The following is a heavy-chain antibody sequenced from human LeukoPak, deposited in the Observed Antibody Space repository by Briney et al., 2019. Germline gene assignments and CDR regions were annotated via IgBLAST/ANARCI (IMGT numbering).Heavy chain of an antibody. D-gene: IGHD3-10*01. CDR1: GYTFTGYY. CDR3: ARDDYYGSGISPSLVRLDY. Sequence: ASVKVSCKASGYTFTGYYMHWVRQAPGQGLEWMGWINPNSGGTNYAQKLQGRVTMTTDTSTSTAYMELRSLRSDDTAVYYCARDDYYGSGISPSLVRLDYWGQGTLVTVSS. J-gene: IGHJ4*02. CDR2: INPNSGGT. V-gene: IGHV1-2*02.